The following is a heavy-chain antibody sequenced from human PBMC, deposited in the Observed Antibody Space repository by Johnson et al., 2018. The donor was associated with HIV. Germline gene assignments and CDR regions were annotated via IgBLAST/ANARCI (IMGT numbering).Heavy chain of an antibody. CDR1: GFTFSNYA. Sequence: HVQLVESGGGVVQPGRSLRLSCAASGFTFSNYAMHWVRQAPGKGLEWVAVISYDGSYKYYEDSVKARFTTSRDNSRDTVHLQMNSLRSEDTAVYYCARDILEYSSSVPDAFDIWGQGTVVTVSS. D-gene: IGHD6-6*01. CDR2: ISYDGSYK. CDR3: ARDILEYSSSVPDAFDI. V-gene: IGHV3-30*01. J-gene: IGHJ3*02.